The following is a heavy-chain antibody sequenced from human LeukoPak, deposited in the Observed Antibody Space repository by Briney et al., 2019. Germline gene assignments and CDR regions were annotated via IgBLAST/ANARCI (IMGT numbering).Heavy chain of an antibody. J-gene: IGHJ3*02. CDR3: ARLEPGYDILTGYWLGAFDI. Sequence: SETLSLTCTVSGGSISSYYWSWIRQPPGKGLEWIGYIYYSGSTNYNPSLKSRVTISVDTSKNQFSLKLSSVTAADTVVYYCARLEPGYDILTGYWLGAFDIWGQGTMVTVSS. CDR2: IYYSGST. CDR1: GGSISSYY. V-gene: IGHV4-59*08. D-gene: IGHD3-9*01.